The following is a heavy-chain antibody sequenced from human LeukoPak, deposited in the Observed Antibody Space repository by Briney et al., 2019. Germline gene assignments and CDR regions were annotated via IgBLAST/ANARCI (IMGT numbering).Heavy chain of an antibody. Sequence: PSQTLSLTCTVSGGSISSGGYYWSWIRQHPGKGLEWIGYRYYSGSSFYNPSLKTRVIISLDTSENQVSLRLSSVTAADTAVYYCARRPTHGDYFDAFDIWGQGTMVTVSS. CDR3: ARRPTHGDYFDAFDI. D-gene: IGHD4-17*01. J-gene: IGHJ3*02. CDR2: RYYSGSS. V-gene: IGHV4-31*03. CDR1: GGSISSGGYY.